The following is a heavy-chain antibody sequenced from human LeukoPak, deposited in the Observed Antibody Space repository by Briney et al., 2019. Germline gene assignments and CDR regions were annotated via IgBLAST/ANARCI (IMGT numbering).Heavy chain of an antibody. CDR2: ISGSGGST. Sequence: GGSLRLSCAASGFTFSSYAMSWVRQAPGKGLEWVSAISGSGGSTYYADSVKGRFTISRDNSKNTLYLQMNSLRAEDTAVFYCATWKYYYDSSGSYHGGYFDSWGQGALVTVSS. V-gene: IGHV3-23*01. J-gene: IGHJ4*02. CDR3: ATWKYYYDSSGSYHGGYFDS. CDR1: GFTFSSYA. D-gene: IGHD3-22*01.